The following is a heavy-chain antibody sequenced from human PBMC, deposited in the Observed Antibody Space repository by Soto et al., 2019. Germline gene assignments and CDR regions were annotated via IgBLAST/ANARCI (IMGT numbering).Heavy chain of an antibody. J-gene: IGHJ4*02. CDR1: GFTFSSYG. CDR2: IWYDGSNK. V-gene: IGHV3-33*01. CDR3: ARGDQGGNFDY. D-gene: IGHD3-16*01. Sequence: QVQLVESGGGVVQPGRSLRLSCAASGFTFSSYGMHWVRQAPGKGLEWVAVIWYDGSNKYYADSVKGRFTISRDNSKNTLYLQMNSLRAEDTAVYYWARGDQGGNFDYWGQGTLVTVS.